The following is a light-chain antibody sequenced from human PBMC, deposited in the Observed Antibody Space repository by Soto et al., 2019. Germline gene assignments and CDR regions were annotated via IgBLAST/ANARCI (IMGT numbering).Light chain of an antibody. CDR2: GAS. CDR3: QQFATSPLT. Sequence: EIVLTQSPGTLSLSPGERATVSCRASQSVSSSYLAWYQQKPGQAPRLLIYGASSRATGIPDRFSGSGSGTDFTLTISRLEPEDFAVYYCQQFATSPLTFGGGTKVDIK. J-gene: IGKJ4*01. V-gene: IGKV3-20*01. CDR1: QSVSSSY.